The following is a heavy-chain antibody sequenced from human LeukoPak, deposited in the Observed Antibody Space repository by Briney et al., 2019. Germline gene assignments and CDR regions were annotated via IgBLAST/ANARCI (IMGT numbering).Heavy chain of an antibody. CDR3: ARHIKSSYWFDP. CDR1: GGSISSSTYY. J-gene: IGHJ5*02. V-gene: IGHV4-39*01. D-gene: IGHD1-14*01. CDR2: IYYSGST. Sequence: SETLSLTCTVSGGSISSSTYYWGWIRQPPGRGLEWIGSIYYSGSTYYSPSLKSRVTISVDTSKNQFSLKLSSVTAADTAVYYCARHIKSSYWFDPWGQGTLVTVSS.